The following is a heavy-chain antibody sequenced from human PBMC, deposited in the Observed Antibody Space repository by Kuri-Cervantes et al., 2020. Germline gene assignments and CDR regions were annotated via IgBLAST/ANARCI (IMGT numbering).Heavy chain of an antibody. CDR1: TFDDYA. Sequence: TFDDYAMHWVRQPPGKGLEWIGYIYHSGSTYYNPSLKSRVTISVDRSKNQFSLKLSSVTAADTAVYYCARVGGVAAMAFDIWGQGTMVTVSS. CDR3: ARVGGVAAMAFDI. V-gene: IGHV4-30-2*01. CDR2: IYHSGST. J-gene: IGHJ3*02. D-gene: IGHD2-15*01.